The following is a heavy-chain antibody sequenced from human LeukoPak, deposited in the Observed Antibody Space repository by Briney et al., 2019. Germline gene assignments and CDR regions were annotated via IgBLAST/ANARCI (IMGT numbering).Heavy chain of an antibody. CDR1: GYTFTSYA. D-gene: IGHD3-10*01. J-gene: IGHJ3*02. V-gene: IGHV7-4-1*02. Sequence: GASVKVSCKASGYTFTSYAMNWVRQAPGQGLEWMGWINTNTGNQTYAQGFTGRFVFPLDTSVRTAYLQMSRLRAEDTAVYYCARSEVVWFGELSSGAFDMWGQGTMVTVS. CDR3: ARSEVVWFGELSSGAFDM. CDR2: INTNTGNQ.